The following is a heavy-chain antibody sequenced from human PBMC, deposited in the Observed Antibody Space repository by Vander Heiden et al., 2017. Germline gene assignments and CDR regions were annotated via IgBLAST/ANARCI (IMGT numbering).Heavy chain of an antibody. V-gene: IGHV3-23*01. J-gene: IGHJ5*02. CDR1: GFTFSAYA. CDR3: AQGHSGSNWFDP. Sequence: EMQLLESGGGSVQPGGYLRLSCSGSGFTFSAYAVSWVRQAPGKGLEWVSSISESGDRTYYADFVKGRFTISRDNSKNTLYLQMNSLKVDDTAVYYCAQGHSGSNWFDPWAQGALVTVSS. D-gene: IGHD1-26*01. CDR2: ISESGDRT.